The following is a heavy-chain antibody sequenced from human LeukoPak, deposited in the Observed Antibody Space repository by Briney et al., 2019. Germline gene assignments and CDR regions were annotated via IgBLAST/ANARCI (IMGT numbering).Heavy chain of an antibody. CDR1: GFTFSDYY. CDR3: AKDVSRIADAFDI. V-gene: IGHV3-11*01. CDR2: ISSSGSTI. D-gene: IGHD1-14*01. Sequence: PGGSLRLSCAASGFTFSDYYMSWIRQAPGKGLEWVSYISSSGSTIYYADSVKGRFTISRDNSKNTLYLQMNSLRAEDTAVYYCAKDVSRIADAFDIWGQGTMVTVSS. J-gene: IGHJ3*02.